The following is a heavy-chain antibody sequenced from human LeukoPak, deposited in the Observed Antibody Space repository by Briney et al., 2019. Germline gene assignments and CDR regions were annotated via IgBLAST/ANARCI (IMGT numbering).Heavy chain of an antibody. D-gene: IGHD3-3*01. CDR3: ARDPDFWSGYYYFDS. V-gene: IGHV4-34*01. CDR2: INHSGST. CDR1: GGSFSGYY. J-gene: IGHJ4*02. Sequence: SETLSLTCAVYGGSFSGYYWSWIRQPPGKGLEWIGEINHSGSTNYNPSLKSRVTISVDTSKNQFSLKLSSVTAADSAVFYCARDPDFWSGYYYFDSWGQGTLVTVSS.